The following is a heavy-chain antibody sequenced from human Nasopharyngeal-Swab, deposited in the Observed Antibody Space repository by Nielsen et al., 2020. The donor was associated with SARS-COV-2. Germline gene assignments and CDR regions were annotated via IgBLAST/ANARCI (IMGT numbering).Heavy chain of an antibody. Sequence: SETLSLTCTVSGGSISSSSYYWGWIRQPPGKGLEWIGSIYYSGSTYYNPSLKSRFTISVDTSKNQFSLKLSSVTAADTAVYYCARPEVDYYGSGSYDYYYMDVWGKGTTVTVSS. CDR1: GGSISSSSYY. D-gene: IGHD3-10*01. CDR3: ARPEVDYYGSGSYDYYYMDV. CDR2: IYYSGST. J-gene: IGHJ6*03. V-gene: IGHV4-39*01.